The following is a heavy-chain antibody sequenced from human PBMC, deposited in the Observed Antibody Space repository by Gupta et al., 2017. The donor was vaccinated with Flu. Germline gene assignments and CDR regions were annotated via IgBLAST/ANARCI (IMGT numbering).Heavy chain of an antibody. CDR2: ISAYNGHT. J-gene: IGHJ4*02. Sequence: QVQLVQSGAEMKKPGASVVVSCQASGYTFTDYGIIWVRQAPGQGLEWMGWISAYNGHTNYAQKLQGRVTMTTDTSTSTAYMERTRLRSDDTAVYFCARDTRHSDSWGQGTLVAVSS. CDR3: ARDTRHSDS. V-gene: IGHV1-18*01. CDR1: GYTFTDYG.